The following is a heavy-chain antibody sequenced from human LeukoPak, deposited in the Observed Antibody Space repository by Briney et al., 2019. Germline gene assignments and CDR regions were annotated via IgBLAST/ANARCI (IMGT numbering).Heavy chain of an antibody. J-gene: IGHJ4*02. D-gene: IGHD2-21*01. CDR2: ISTSAYDI. CDR3: ARGTVINNFDS. Sequence: PGGSLRLSCAASGFTFSTYEMSWVRQAPGKGLEWVSYISTSAYDIRYADSVKGRSTISRDNAKNSLFLQMNSLRAEDTAVYYCARGTVINNFDSWGQGTLVTVSS. CDR1: GFTFSTYE. V-gene: IGHV3-48*03.